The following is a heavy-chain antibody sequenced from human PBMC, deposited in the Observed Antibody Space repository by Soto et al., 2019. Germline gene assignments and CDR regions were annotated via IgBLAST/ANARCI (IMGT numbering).Heavy chain of an antibody. D-gene: IGHD3-10*01. CDR3: APGEVWFGELSLDY. Sequence: PGGSLRLSCAASGFTFSSYAMSWVRQAPGKGLEWVSAISGSGGSTYYADSVKGRFTISRDNSKNTLYLQMNSLRAEDTAVYYCAPGEVWFGELSLDYWGQGTLVTVSS. CDR2: ISGSGGST. CDR1: GFTFSSYA. V-gene: IGHV3-23*01. J-gene: IGHJ4*02.